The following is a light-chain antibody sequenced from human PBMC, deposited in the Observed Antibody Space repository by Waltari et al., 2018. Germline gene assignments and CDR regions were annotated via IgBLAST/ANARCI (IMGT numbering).Light chain of an antibody. CDR1: SSAVGGYNY. CDR3: SAYISSSTLEL. V-gene: IGLV2-14*03. CDR2: DAN. Sequence: SALTQPASVSGSPGQSITIPCTGTSSAVGGYNYVSWYQQHPGKAPKLLIFDANIRPSGVSNRFSGSKSGNTASLTISGLQAEDEADYYCSAYISSSTLELFGGGTRLTVL. J-gene: IGLJ2*01.